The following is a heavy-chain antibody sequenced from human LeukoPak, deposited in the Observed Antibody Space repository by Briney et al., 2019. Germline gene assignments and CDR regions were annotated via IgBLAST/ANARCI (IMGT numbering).Heavy chain of an antibody. CDR1: GFSFSSSW. CDR2: INGDGSVN. J-gene: IGHJ4*02. V-gene: IGHV3-7*01. Sequence: GESLRLSCAGSGFSFSSSWMYWVLQAPGKGLEWVANINGDGSVNHYVDSVRGRFTISRDNAKNSLYLQMNSLRAEDTAVFYCAKGFYNDAIFDYWGQGTLVTVSS. CDR3: AKGFYNDAIFDY. D-gene: IGHD1-1*01.